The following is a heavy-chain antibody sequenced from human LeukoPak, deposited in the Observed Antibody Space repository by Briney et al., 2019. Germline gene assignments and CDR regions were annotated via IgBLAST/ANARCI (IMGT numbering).Heavy chain of an antibody. J-gene: IGHJ6*02. CDR1: GFTFSSYA. CDR3: AKAVIAAAVSYYYYYGMDV. Sequence: GGSLRLSCAASGFTFSSYAMSWVRQAPGKGLEWVSAIRGSGGSTYYADSVKGRFTISRDNSKNTLHLQMNSLRAEDTAVYYCAKAVIAAAVSYYYYYGMDVWGQGTTVTVSS. CDR2: IRGSGGST. D-gene: IGHD6-13*01. V-gene: IGHV3-23*01.